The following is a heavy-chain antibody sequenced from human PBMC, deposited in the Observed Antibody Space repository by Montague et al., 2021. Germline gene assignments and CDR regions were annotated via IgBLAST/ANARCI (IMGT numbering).Heavy chain of an antibody. CDR1: GFTFSAYG. CDR2: IHYGGAI. Sequence: SRRLSWSASGFTFSAYGMTWVRQAPGKGLEWVAVIHYGGAIYADSVKGRFTISRDDSKNMLYLQMNSLRAEDTALYYCVKGRSRLDYWGQGTLVTVSS. D-gene: IGHD6-13*01. CDR3: VKGRSRLDY. V-gene: IGHV3-23*03. J-gene: IGHJ4*02.